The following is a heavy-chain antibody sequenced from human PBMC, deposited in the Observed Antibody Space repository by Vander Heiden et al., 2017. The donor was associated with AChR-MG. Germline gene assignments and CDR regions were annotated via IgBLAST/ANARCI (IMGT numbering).Heavy chain of an antibody. CDR3: ARGSISSSLVHDHYYMDV. V-gene: IGHV1-46*01. CDR1: GYTLTRYY. D-gene: IGHD6-6*01. CDR2: INPSGGSR. Sequence: QVQLVQSGAEVKKPGASVKVSCKASGYTLTRYYMHWVRQAPGQRLEWMGIINPSGGSRSYAQRIQGRVTMTRDTSTSTVYMELSSLRSEDTAVYYCARGSISSSLVHDHYYMDVWGKGTTVTVSS. J-gene: IGHJ6*03.